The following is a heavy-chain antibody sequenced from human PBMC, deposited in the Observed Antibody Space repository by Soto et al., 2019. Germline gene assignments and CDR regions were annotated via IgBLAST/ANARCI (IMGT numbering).Heavy chain of an antibody. V-gene: IGHV1-24*01. CDR1: AYSLTELS. CDR2: FDPEEGET. D-gene: IGHD3-10*01. J-gene: IGHJ4*02. CDR3: ATLTTMVRGFSYAGYFDY. Sequence: ASVKVSCKVSAYSLTELSMDWVRQAPGKGLEWMGGFDPEEGETIYAQKFQGRVTMTDDTSTDTAYMELSSLRSDDTAVYYCATLTTMVRGFSYAGYFDYWGQGTLVTVSS.